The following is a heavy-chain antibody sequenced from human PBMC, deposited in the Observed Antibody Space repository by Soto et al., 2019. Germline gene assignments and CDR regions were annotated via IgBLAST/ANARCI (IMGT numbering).Heavy chain of an antibody. Sequence: GGSLRLSCAASGFTFSSYAMSWVRQAPGKGLEWVSAISGSGGSTYYADSVKGRFTISRDNSKNTLYLQMNSLRAEDTAVYYCAKGLLVWFGEFLYGFAYWGQGTLVPVSS. D-gene: IGHD3-10*01. CDR1: GFTFSSYA. V-gene: IGHV3-23*01. J-gene: IGHJ4*02. CDR2: ISGSGGST. CDR3: AKGLLVWFGEFLYGFAY.